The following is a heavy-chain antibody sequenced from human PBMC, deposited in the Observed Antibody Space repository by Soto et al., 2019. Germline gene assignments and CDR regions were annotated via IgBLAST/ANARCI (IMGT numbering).Heavy chain of an antibody. CDR1: GFTFSAYA. Sequence: EVQLLESGGGLVQPGGSLRLSCAASGFTFSAYAMGWVRQAPGKGLEWVSTIHGGGGATHYADSVKGRFTISRDDSKNTLYAQMNSRRAGDTAVYYCAKFEGHPLEYWYLDLGPWHPGHCLL. V-gene: IGHV3-23*01. J-gene: IGHJ2*01. CDR3: AKFEGHPLEYWYLDL. CDR2: IHGGGGAT. D-gene: IGHD1-1*01.